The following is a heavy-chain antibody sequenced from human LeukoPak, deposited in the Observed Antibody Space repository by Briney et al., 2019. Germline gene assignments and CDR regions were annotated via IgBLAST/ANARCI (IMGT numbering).Heavy chain of an antibody. D-gene: IGHD1-1*01. J-gene: IGHJ4*02. CDR2: VSAYNGNT. Sequence: ASVKVSCKTSGYPFTSFGIRWVRQAPGQGLEWMGWVSAYNGNTNSAQKFRGRVTMTTDTSTSTAYMELRTLRSDDTAVYYCVRDLGVDTTMIFFDYWGQGTLVTVSS. CDR1: GYPFTSFG. V-gene: IGHV1-18*01. CDR3: VRDLGVDTTMIFFDY.